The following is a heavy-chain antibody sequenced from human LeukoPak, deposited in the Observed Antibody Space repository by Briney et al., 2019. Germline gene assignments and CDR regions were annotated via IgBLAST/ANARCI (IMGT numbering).Heavy chain of an antibody. Sequence: PSETLSLTCTVSGGSISSYYWSWIRQPPGKGLEWIGYIYYSGSTYYNPSLKSRVTISVDTSKNQFSLKLSSVTAADTAVYYCARVYYYDSSGYTRSYYFDYWGQGTLVTVSS. CDR2: IYYSGST. CDR1: GGSISSYY. V-gene: IGHV4-59*08. J-gene: IGHJ4*02. D-gene: IGHD3-22*01. CDR3: ARVYYYDSSGYTRSYYFDY.